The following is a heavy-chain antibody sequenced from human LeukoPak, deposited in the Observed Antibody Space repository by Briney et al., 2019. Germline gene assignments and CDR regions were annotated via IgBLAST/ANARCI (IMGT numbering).Heavy chain of an antibody. CDR2: IYYSGST. V-gene: IGHV4-59*08. CDR1: GGSISSYY. Sequence: SETLSLTCTVSGGSISSYYWSWIRQPPGKGLEWVGYIYYSGSTNYNPSLKSRVTISVDTSKNQFSLKLSSVTAADTAVYYCARRLLSGDSSAFDYWGQGTLVTVSS. J-gene: IGHJ4*02. D-gene: IGHD3-22*01. CDR3: ARRLLSGDSSAFDY.